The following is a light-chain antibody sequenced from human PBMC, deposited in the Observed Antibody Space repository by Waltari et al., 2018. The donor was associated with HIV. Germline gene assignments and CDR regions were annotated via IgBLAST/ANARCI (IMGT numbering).Light chain of an antibody. CDR2: RDY. J-gene: IGLJ1*01. CDR3: VAWDDSLSGYV. CDR1: SSKVGSNH. Sequence: QSVLTQPPPPSGTLGQGVTIYFPGSSSKVGSNHDTCFQQVSGTAPKLLIYRDYQRRSGIPDRFSGSKSGASASLTISGLRSEDEADYYCVAWDDSLSGYVFGTGTKVSVL. V-gene: IGLV1-47*01.